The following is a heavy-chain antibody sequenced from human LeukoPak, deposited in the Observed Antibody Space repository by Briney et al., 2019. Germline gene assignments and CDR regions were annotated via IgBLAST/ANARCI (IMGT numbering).Heavy chain of an antibody. CDR2: VSDSGDYT. V-gene: IGHV3-23*01. CDR3: AKDTSIGKYCTNGVCSPFDY. Sequence: GGSLRLSCAGSGFTFSSYAMSWVRQAPGQGLEWVSVVSDSGDYTSYADSVRGRFTISRDNSRNTLYLQMISLRPEDTAVYYCAKDTSIGKYCTNGVCSPFDYWGQGTLVTVSS. D-gene: IGHD2-8*01. J-gene: IGHJ4*02. CDR1: GFTFSSYA.